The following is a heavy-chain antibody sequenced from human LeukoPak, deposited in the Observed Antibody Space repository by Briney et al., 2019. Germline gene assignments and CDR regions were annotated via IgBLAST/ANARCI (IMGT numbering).Heavy chain of an antibody. CDR1: GFTFSSYA. D-gene: IGHD2-15*01. Sequence: GGSLRLSCAASGFTFSSYAMSWFRQAPGKGLEGFSAIRGSGGSTYYADSVKGRFTISRDNSKNTLYLQMNSLRAEDTAVYYCAKDPLYCSGGSCYDPASYNWNDDYWGQGTLVTVSS. V-gene: IGHV3-23*01. J-gene: IGHJ4*02. CDR2: IRGSGGST. CDR3: AKDPLYCSGGSCYDPASYNWNDDY.